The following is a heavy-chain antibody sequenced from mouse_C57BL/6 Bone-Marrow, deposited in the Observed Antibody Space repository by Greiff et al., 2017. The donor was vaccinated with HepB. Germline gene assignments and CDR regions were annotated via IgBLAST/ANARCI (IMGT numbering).Heavy chain of an antibody. J-gene: IGHJ1*03. Sequence: VQLQQPGAELVRPGSSVKLSCKASGYTFTSYWMDWVKQRPGQGLEWIGNIYPSDSETHYNQKFKDKATLTVDKSSSTAYMQLSSLTSEDYAVYYCARGYYWYFDVWGTGTTVTVSS. V-gene: IGHV1-61*01. CDR2: IYPSDSET. CDR3: ARGYYWYFDV. CDR1: GYTFTSYW.